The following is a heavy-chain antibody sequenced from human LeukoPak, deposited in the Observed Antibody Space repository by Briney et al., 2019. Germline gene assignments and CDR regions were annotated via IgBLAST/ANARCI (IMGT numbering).Heavy chain of an antibody. CDR3: ARATSRELDY. CDR2: INHSGRT. J-gene: IGHJ4*02. D-gene: IGHD2-2*01. Sequence: ETLSLTCAVYGGSFSGYYWSWIRQPPGKGLEWIGEINHSGRTNYNPSLKSRVTISVDTSKNQFSLKLSSVTAADTAVYYCARATSRELDYWGQGTLVTVSS. V-gene: IGHV4-34*01. CDR1: GGSFSGYY.